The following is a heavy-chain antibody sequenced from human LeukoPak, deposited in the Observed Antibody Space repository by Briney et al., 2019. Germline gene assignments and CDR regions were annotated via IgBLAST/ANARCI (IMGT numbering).Heavy chain of an antibody. J-gene: IGHJ3*02. D-gene: IGHD3-10*01. CDR2: INPSGGCT. CDR1: GYTFTSYY. CDR3: AREPPYYYGSGSYYSEGGAFDI. V-gene: IGHV1-46*01. Sequence: ASVKVSCKASGYTFTSYYMHWVRQAPGQGLEWMGIINPSGGCTSYAQKFQGRVTMTRDTSTSTVYMELSSLRSEDTAVYYCAREPPYYYGSGSYYSEGGAFDIWGQGTMVTVSS.